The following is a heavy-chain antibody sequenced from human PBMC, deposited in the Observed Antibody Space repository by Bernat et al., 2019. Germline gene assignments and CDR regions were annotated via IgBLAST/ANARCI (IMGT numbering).Heavy chain of an antibody. CDR3: AGMVVTAAHDAFDI. D-gene: IGHD2-21*02. J-gene: IGHJ3*02. CDR2: INHSGST. V-gene: IGHV4-34*01. CDR1: GGSFSGYY. Sequence: GGSFSGYYWSWIRQPPWKGLECIGEINHSGSTNYNPSLKSRVTISVDTSKNQFSLKLSSLTAADTAVYYCAGMVVTAAHDAFDIWGQGT.